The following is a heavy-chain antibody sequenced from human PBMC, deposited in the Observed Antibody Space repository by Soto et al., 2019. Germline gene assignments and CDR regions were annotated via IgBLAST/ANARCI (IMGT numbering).Heavy chain of an antibody. D-gene: IGHD3-9*01. CDR3: ARGPNGLVPTLGYYYGMDV. J-gene: IGHJ6*02. CDR1: GYTFTGYY. Sequence: ASVKVSCKASGYTFTGYYMHWVRQAPGQGLEWMGWINPNSGGTNYAQKFQGWVTMTRDTSISTAYMELSRLRSDDTAVYYCARGPNGLVPTLGYYYGMDVWGQGTTVTVSS. V-gene: IGHV1-2*04. CDR2: INPNSGGT.